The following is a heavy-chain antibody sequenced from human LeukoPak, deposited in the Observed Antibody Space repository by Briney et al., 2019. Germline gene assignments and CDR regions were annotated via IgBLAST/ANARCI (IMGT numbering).Heavy chain of an antibody. Sequence: SETLSLTCAVYGGSFSGYYWRWIRQPTGKGLEWIGEINHSGSTNYNPSLKSRDTISVDTSKNQFSLKLSSVTAADTAVYYCARGGGYSYGFGIVATPRPRTYYFDYWGQGTLVTVSS. CDR1: GGSFSGYY. CDR3: ARGGGYSYGFGIVATPRPRTYYFDY. CDR2: INHSGST. D-gene: IGHD5-12*01. V-gene: IGHV4-34*01. J-gene: IGHJ4*02.